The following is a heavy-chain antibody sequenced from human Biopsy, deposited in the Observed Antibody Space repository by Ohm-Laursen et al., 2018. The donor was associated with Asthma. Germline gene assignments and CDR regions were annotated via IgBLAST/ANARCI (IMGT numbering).Heavy chain of an antibody. V-gene: IGHV4-31*03. Sequence: TLSLTCSVSGYSISNGGYYWTWVRQRPGKGLEWIGNIYHRGNTKYNPSLKSRLSFSEDTSKNQFSLKLSSVTAADTAIYFCARDYYDFWNRSVYTYFGMDVWGRGTTVVVSS. CDR2: IYHRGNT. CDR1: GYSISNGGYY. CDR3: ARDYYDFWNRSVYTYFGMDV. J-gene: IGHJ6*02. D-gene: IGHD3-3*01.